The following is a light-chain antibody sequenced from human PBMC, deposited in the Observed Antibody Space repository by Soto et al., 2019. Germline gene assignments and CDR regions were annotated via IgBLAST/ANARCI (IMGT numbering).Light chain of an antibody. Sequence: DLQMTQSPSTLSASVGDRVTITCRASQTISSWLAWYQQKPGKAPKILIYKASTLESGVPSRFSGSGSGTEFTLTISSLQPDDFATSYCQQYNSYPWTFGQGTKVAIK. CDR1: QTISSW. CDR3: QQYNSYPWT. CDR2: KAS. V-gene: IGKV1-5*03. J-gene: IGKJ1*01.